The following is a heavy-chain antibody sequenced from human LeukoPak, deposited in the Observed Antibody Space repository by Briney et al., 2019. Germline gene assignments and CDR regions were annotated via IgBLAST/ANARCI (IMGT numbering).Heavy chain of an antibody. CDR1: GGTFSSYA. CDR3: ARGGYYYDQPQFDP. D-gene: IGHD3-22*01. CDR2: IIPIFGTA. V-gene: IGHV1-69*01. J-gene: IGHJ5*02. Sequence: GSSVNVSCKASGGTFSSYAISWVRQAPGQGLEWMGGIIPIFGTANYAQKFQGRVTITADESTSTAYMELSSLRSEDTAVYYCARGGYYYDQPQFDPWGQGTLVTVSS.